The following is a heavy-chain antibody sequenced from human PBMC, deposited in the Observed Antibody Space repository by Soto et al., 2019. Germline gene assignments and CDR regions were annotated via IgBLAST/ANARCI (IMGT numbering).Heavy chain of an antibody. V-gene: IGHV3-21*01. CDR2: ISSSSSYI. D-gene: IGHD3-16*02. CDR3: ARGDDYIWGSYRPRSYFGY. J-gene: IGHJ4*02. Sequence: GGSLRLSCAASGFTFSSYSMNWVRQAPGKGLEWVSSISSSSSYIYYADSVKGRFTISRDNAKNSLYLQMNSLRAEDTAVYYCARGDDYIWGSYRPRSYFGYWGQGTLVTVSS. CDR1: GFTFSSYS.